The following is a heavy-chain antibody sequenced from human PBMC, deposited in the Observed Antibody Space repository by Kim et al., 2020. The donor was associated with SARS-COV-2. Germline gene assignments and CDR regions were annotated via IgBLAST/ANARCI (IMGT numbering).Heavy chain of an antibody. V-gene: IGHV3-15*01. CDR1: GFTFSNAW. CDR2: IKSKTDGGTT. CDR3: TTLLRYFDWLAVKYYYYGMDV. J-gene: IGHJ6*02. D-gene: IGHD3-9*01. Sequence: GGSLRLSCAASGFTFSNAWMSWVRQAPGKGLEWVGRIKSKTDGGTTDYAAPVKGRFTISRDDSKNTLYLQMNSLKNEDTAVYYCTTLLRYFDWLAVKYYYYGMDVWGQGTTVTVSS.